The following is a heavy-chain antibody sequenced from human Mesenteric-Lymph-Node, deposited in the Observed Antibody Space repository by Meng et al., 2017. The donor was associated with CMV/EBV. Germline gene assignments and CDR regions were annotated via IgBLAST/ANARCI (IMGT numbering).Heavy chain of an antibody. CDR3: ARGGYSSLSDAFDI. CDR2: IYHSGST. CDR1: GYSISSGYY. J-gene: IGHJ3*02. Sequence: SETLSLTCTVSGYSISSGYYWGWIRQPPGKGLEWIGSIYHSGSTYYNPSLKSRVTMSVDTSKNQFSLKLTSVTAADTAVYYCARGGYSSLSDAFDIWGQGTLVTVSS. V-gene: IGHV4-38-2*02. D-gene: IGHD6-6*01.